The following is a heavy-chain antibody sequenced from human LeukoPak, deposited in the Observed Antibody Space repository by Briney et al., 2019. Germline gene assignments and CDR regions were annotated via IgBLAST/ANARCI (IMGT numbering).Heavy chain of an antibody. CDR1: GFTFSTYV. V-gene: IGHV3-30*04. CDR3: AREGFYGSGSSPTFYFDY. CDR2: MSFDGKNT. J-gene: IGHJ4*02. Sequence: GGSLRLSCAASGFTFSTYVIHWVRQAPGKGLDWVAVMSFDGKNTYYADSVKGRFTVSRDNSKNTLHLQMNSLRPEDTAVYYCAREGFYGSGSSPTFYFDYWGQGTLVTVSS. D-gene: IGHD3-10*01.